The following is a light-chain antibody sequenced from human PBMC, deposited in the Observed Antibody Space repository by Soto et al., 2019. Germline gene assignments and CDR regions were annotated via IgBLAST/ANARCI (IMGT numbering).Light chain of an antibody. CDR2: GAS. Sequence: EIVLTQSPGTPSLSPRERATLSCRASQSVSSSYFAWYQQKPGQAPRLLIYGASSRATGIPDRFSGSGSGTDFTLTISRLEPEDFAVYYCHQYGSSPRFTFGPGTKVDSK. CDR3: HQYGSSPRFT. CDR1: QSVSSSY. J-gene: IGKJ3*01. V-gene: IGKV3-20*01.